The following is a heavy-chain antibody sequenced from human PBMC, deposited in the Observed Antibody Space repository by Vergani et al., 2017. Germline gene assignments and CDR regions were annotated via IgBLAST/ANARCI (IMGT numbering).Heavy chain of an antibody. J-gene: IGHJ6*02. V-gene: IGHV3-66*01. Sequence: EVQLLESGGGLVQPGGSLRLSCAASGFTVSSNYMSWVRQAPGKGLEWVSVIYSGGSTYYADSVKGRFTISRDNSKNTLYLQMNSLRAEDTAVYYCARDLSTSVAGILYGMDVWGQGTTVTVSS. CDR1: GFTVSSNY. CDR3: ARDLSTSVAGILYGMDV. D-gene: IGHD6-19*01. CDR2: IYSGGST.